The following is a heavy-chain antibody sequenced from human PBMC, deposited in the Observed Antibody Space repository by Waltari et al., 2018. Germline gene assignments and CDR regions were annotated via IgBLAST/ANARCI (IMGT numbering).Heavy chain of an antibody. J-gene: IGHJ5*02. CDR2: IYYSGST. Sequence: QLQLQESGPGLVKPSETLSLTCTVSGRSISSRSYYWGWIRQSPGKGLEWIGSIYYSGSTYYNPTLKSRVTISGDTSKNQFSLKLSSVTAADTAVYYCARHWKKSGYRFDPWGQGTLVTVSS. CDR1: GRSISSRSYY. D-gene: IGHD5-12*01. V-gene: IGHV4-39*01. CDR3: ARHWKKSGYRFDP.